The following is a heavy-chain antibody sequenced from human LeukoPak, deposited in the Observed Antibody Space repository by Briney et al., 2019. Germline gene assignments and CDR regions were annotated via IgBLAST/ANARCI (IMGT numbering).Heavy chain of an antibody. Sequence: ASVKVSXKASGYTFTSYGISWVRQAPGQGLEWMGWISAYNGNTKYAQKLQGRVTMTTDTSTSTAYMELRSLRSDDTAVYYCARGVSGLAHSWFDPWGQGTLVTVSS. CDR3: ARGVSGLAHSWFDP. D-gene: IGHD1-26*01. J-gene: IGHJ5*02. CDR2: ISAYNGNT. V-gene: IGHV1-18*01. CDR1: GYTFTSYG.